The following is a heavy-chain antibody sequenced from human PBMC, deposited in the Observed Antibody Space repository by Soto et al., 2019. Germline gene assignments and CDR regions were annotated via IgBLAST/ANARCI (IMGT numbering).Heavy chain of an antibody. J-gene: IGHJ5*02. Sequence: QVQLVQSGAEVKKPGSSVKVSCKASGGTFSSYAISWVRQAPGQGLEWMGGIIPIFGTANYAQKFQGRVTITANESTSTAYMELSSLRSEDTAGYYCAKVGISTSGHPDLGWFDPWGQGTLVTVSS. V-gene: IGHV1-69*12. CDR1: GGTFSSYA. D-gene: IGHD2-2*01. CDR2: IIPIFGTA. CDR3: AKVGISTSGHPDLGWFDP.